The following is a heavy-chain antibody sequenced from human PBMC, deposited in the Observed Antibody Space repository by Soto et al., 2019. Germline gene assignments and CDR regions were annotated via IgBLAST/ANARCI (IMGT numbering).Heavy chain of an antibody. CDR3: ARGLAAGTTNYYGMDV. J-gene: IGHJ6*02. CDR1: GGTFSSYT. CDR2: IIPILGIA. D-gene: IGHD1-1*01. V-gene: IGHV1-69*02. Sequence: QVQLVQSGAEVKKPGSSVKVSCKASGGTFSSYTISWVRQAPGQGLEWMGRIIPILGIANYAQKFQGRVTITADKSTSIAYMELSSLRSEDTAVYYCARGLAAGTTNYYGMDVWGQGTTVTVSS.